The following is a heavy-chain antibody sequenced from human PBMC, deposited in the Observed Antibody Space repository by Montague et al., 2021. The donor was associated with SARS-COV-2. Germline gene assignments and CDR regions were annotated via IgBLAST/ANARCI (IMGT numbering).Heavy chain of an antibody. D-gene: IGHD3-10*01. CDR1: GDSITDYY. J-gene: IGHJ5*02. CDR3: ARRASSFDNWFDL. Sequence: SETLSLTCTVSGDSITDYYWSWIRQPPGKALEWIGYVFKSGGTTYNPSLKSRVTMSVDTSKNHFSLRLTSVTAADTAVYYCARRASSFDNWFDLWGHGALVTVSS. CDR2: VFKSGGT. V-gene: IGHV4-59*08.